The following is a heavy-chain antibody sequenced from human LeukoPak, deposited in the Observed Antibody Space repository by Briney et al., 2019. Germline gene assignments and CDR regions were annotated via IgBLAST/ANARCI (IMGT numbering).Heavy chain of an antibody. CDR1: GFTFSSHG. Sequence: GGSLRLFCEASGFTFSSHGMQWVRQAPGKGLEWVAVIPYDGSTKYYADSVKGRFTISRDNSKSTLYLQMNSLRAEDTAVYYCAKESGSRSYGAYFPHWGQGTLVTVSS. D-gene: IGHD6-13*01. J-gene: IGHJ1*01. V-gene: IGHV3-30*18. CDR3: AKESGSRSYGAYFPH. CDR2: IPYDGSTK.